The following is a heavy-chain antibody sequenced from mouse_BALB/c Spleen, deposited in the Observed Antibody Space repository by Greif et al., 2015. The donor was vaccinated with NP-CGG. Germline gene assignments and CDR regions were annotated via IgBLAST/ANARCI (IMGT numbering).Heavy chain of an antibody. Sequence: VQLKQSGAELVRSGASVKLSCTASGFNIKDYYMHWVKQRPEQGLEWIGWIDPENGDIEYAPKFQGKATMTADTSSNTAYLQLSSLTSEDTAVYYCNGNWFAYWGQGTLVTVSA. J-gene: IGHJ3*01. V-gene: IGHV14-4*02. CDR2: IDPENGDI. CDR1: GFNIKDYY. CDR3: NGNWFAY.